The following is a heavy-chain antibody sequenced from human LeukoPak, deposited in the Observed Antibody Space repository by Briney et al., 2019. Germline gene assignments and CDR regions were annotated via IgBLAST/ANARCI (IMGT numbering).Heavy chain of an antibody. CDR2: INHSGST. J-gene: IGHJ6*02. Sequence: SETLSLTCAVYGGSFSGYYWSWIRQPPRKGLEWIGEINHSGSTNYNPSLKSRVTISVDTSKNQFSLKLSSVTAADTAVYYCARWVVVPAAGSYYYGMDVWGQGTTVTVSS. V-gene: IGHV4-34*01. CDR1: GGSFSGYY. D-gene: IGHD2-2*01. CDR3: ARWVVVPAAGSYYYGMDV.